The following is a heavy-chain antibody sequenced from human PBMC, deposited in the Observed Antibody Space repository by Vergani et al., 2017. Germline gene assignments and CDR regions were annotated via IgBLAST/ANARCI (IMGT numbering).Heavy chain of an antibody. J-gene: IGHJ6*02. CDR3: ARDNSSNWSGYSFSCYDMDV. V-gene: IGHV3-33*01. D-gene: IGHD3-3*01. CDR2: IWDDGRNK. Sequence: QVQLVESGGGVVQPGRSLRLSCAASGFSFSSYGMHWVRQAPGKGLEWVAVIWDDGRNKYYADSVKGRFTISRDNSKNTLYLQMNSLRAEDTAVYYCARDNSSNWSGYSFSCYDMDVWGQGTTVTVSS. CDR1: GFSFSSYG.